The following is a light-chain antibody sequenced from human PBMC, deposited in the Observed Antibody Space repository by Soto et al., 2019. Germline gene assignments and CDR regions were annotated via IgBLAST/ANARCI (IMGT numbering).Light chain of an antibody. V-gene: IGLV2-14*03. CDR2: DVT. CDR1: SSDVGSYNS. Sequence: QSALTQPASVSGSLGQSITISCTGTSSDVGSYNSVSWYQQHPGKLPKLIIYDVTDRPSGISSRFSGSKSGNTASLTISGLQAEDEAHYYCCSYTSSKTYVFGSGTKLTVL. J-gene: IGLJ6*01. CDR3: CSYTSSKTYV.